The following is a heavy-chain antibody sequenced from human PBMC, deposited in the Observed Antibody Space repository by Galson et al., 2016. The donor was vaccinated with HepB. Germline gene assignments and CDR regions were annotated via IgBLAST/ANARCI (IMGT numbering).Heavy chain of an antibody. D-gene: IGHD5-12*01. CDR2: ISGSGGST. V-gene: IGHV3-23*01. CDR1: GFTFSSYA. CDR3: AKDLGGYDYQTSFDY. Sequence: SLRLSCAAAGFTFSSYAMSWVRQAPGKGLEWVSAISGSGGSTYYADSVKGRFAISRDNSRNTLSLQMNSLRAEDTAVYYCAKDLGGYDYQTSFDYWGQGALVTVSS. J-gene: IGHJ4*02.